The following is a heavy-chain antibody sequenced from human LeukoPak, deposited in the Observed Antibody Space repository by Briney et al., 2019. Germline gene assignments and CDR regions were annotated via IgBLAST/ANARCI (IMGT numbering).Heavy chain of an antibody. CDR2: IYYSGST. D-gene: IGHD6-19*01. CDR3: ASGYTSDWYYFDY. CDR1: GGSISSYY. Sequence: PSETLSLTCTVSGGSISSYYWSWIRQPPGKGLEWIGYIYYSGSTSYNPSLKSRVTISVDTSKNQFSLRLSSVTAADTAVYYCASGYTSDWYYFDYWGQGTLVTVSS. J-gene: IGHJ4*02. V-gene: IGHV4-59*08.